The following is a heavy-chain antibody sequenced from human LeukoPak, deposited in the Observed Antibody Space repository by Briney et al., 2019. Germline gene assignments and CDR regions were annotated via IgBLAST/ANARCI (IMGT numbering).Heavy chain of an antibody. J-gene: IGHJ5*02. D-gene: IGHD3-10*01. V-gene: IGHV7-4-1*02. CDR2: INTNTGNP. Sequence: GASVKVSCKASGYTFTSYVMNWVRQAPGQGLEWMGWINTNTGNPTYAQGFTGRFVFSLDTSVSTAYLQISSLKTEDTAVYYCAREGNYYGSGSYPSYWFDPWGQGTLVTVSS. CDR1: GYTFTSYV. CDR3: AREGNYYGSGSYPSYWFDP.